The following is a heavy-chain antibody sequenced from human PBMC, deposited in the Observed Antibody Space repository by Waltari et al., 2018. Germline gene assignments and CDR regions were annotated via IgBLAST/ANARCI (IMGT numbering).Heavy chain of an antibody. D-gene: IGHD5-18*01. CDR2: IWYDGSNK. CDR1: GFTFSSYG. Sequence: QVQLVESGGGVVQPGRSLRLSCAASGFTFSSYGMHWVRQAPGKGLEWVAVIWYDGSNKYYADSVKGRFTISRDNSKNTLYLQMNSLRAEDTAVYYCASDTAMVKNYGMDVWGQGTTVTVSS. J-gene: IGHJ6*02. V-gene: IGHV3-33*01. CDR3: ASDTAMVKNYGMDV.